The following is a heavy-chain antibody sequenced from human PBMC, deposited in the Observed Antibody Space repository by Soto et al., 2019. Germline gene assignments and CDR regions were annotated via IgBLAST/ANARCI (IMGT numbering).Heavy chain of an antibody. CDR3: AKCPDPVNYYYYYGMDV. J-gene: IGHJ6*02. CDR1: GFTFSSYA. D-gene: IGHD6-19*01. V-gene: IGHV3-23*01. CDR2: ISGSGGST. Sequence: EVRLLESGGGLVQPGGSLRLSCAASGFTFSSYAMSWVRQAPGKGLEWVSAISGSGGSTYYADSVKGRFTISRDNSKNTLYLQMNSLRAEDTAVYYCAKCPDPVNYYYYYGMDVWGQGTTVTVSS.